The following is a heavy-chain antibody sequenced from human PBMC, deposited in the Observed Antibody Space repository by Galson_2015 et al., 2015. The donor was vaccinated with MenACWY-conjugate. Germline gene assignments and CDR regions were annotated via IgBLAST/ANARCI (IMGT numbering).Heavy chain of an antibody. V-gene: IGHV2-5*02. D-gene: IGHD5-12*01. Sequence: PALVNPTQPLTLPCTFSGFSLPSTGEGVGWIRQPPGKALEWLEFIYWDGGERYSPSLKSRLTITKDTSRNQVVLTLANMDHVDTCTYFCAHGGYDFGHFDYWGQGSLVTVSS. CDR3: AHGGYDFGHFDY. CDR2: IYWDGGE. J-gene: IGHJ4*02. CDR1: GFSLPSTGEG.